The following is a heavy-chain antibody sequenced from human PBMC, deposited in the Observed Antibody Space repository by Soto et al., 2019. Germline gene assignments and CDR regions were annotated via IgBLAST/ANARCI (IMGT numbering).Heavy chain of an antibody. CDR3: AREYYYTMDV. CDR1: GFTFRDYY. CDR2: IDSSTKYT. V-gene: IGHV3-11*05. Sequence: QVQLVESGGGLVRPGGSLRLSCEASGFTFRDYYMTGFRQAPGKGLEWLSYIDSSTKYTNYADSVKGRFTISRDNAKNSLYLQMNSRRADDTDVYYCAREYYYTMDVWGQGTMVTVSS. J-gene: IGHJ6*02.